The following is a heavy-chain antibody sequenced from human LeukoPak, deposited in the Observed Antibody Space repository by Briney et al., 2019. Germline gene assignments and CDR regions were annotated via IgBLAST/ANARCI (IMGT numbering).Heavy chain of an antibody. CDR2: IIPILGIA. CDR1: GYTFTSYD. J-gene: IGHJ5*02. D-gene: IGHD1-26*01. Sequence: SVKVSCKASGYTFTSYDISWVRQAPGQGLEWMGRIIPILGIANYAQKFQGRVTITADKSTSTAYMELSSLRSEDTAVYYCARTLIVGATGFDPWGQGTLVTVSS. CDR3: ARTLIVGATGFDP. V-gene: IGHV1-69*04.